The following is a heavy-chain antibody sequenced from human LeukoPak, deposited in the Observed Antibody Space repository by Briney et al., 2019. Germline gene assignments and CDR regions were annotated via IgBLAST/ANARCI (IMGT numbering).Heavy chain of an antibody. CDR3: ARGNPVDIVATIIFDY. V-gene: IGHV1-8*02. CDR2: MNPNSGNT. J-gene: IGHJ4*02. Sequence: ASVKVSCKASGGTFSSYAINWVRQATGQGLEWMGWMNPNSGNTGYAQKFQGRVTMTRNTSISTAYMELSSLRSEDTAVYYCARGNPVDIVATIIFDYWGQGTLVTVSS. CDR1: GGTFSSYA. D-gene: IGHD5-12*01.